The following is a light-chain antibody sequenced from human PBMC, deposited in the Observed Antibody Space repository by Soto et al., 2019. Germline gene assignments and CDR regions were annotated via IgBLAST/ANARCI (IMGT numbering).Light chain of an antibody. CDR2: DAS. J-gene: IGKJ2*01. V-gene: IGKV1-5*01. CDR1: QSIQTW. Sequence: DVQMTQSPSTLSASVGDRVTISCRASQSIQTWLAWYQQKPGKAPNLLIFDASDLESGVSSRFSGSGSGAEFTLTISSLQADDFATYYCQQYASYPYTFGRGTRLEIK. CDR3: QQYASYPYT.